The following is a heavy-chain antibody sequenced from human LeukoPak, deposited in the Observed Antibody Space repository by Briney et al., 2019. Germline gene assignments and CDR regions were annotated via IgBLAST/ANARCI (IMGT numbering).Heavy chain of an antibody. CDR2: ITPKNGGT. J-gene: IGHJ3*02. Sequence: ASVKVSCKASGYTFTTYYMHWVRQAPGQGLEWMGWITPKNGGTNYAQNLQGRVTITRDTSMSTAYMELTSLRSDDTAVYYCARLINGGRAFDIWGQGTVVTVSS. D-gene: IGHD3-16*01. V-gene: IGHV1-2*02. CDR3: ARLINGGRAFDI. CDR1: GYTFTTYY.